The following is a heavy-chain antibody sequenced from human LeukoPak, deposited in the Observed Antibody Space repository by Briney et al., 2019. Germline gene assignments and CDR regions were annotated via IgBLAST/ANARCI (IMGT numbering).Heavy chain of an antibody. Sequence: ASVKVSCKASGYTFTSYAMHWVRQAPGQRIEWRGWSNAGNGNTKYSRQFQGSATITRHPPATTAYMQLGSLRPEETAVYYCGGDGSTVTTYYFDYWGQGTLVTVSS. CDR1: GYTFTSYA. CDR2: SNAGNGNT. V-gene: IGHV1-3*01. D-gene: IGHD4-17*01. J-gene: IGHJ4*02. CDR3: GGDGSTVTTYYFDY.